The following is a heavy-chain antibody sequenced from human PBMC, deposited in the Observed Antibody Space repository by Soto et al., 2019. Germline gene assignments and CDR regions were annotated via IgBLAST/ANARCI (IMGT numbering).Heavy chain of an antibody. CDR1: GYTFSRYW. J-gene: IGHJ4*02. CDR2: INPDDSET. D-gene: IGHD3-3*01. CDR3: ARRGGDDFWSAYYTDY. V-gene: IGHV5-51*01. Sequence: PGESLKISCQGFGYTFSRYWIAWVRQMPGKGLEWMGIINPDDSETRYSPSFQGQVTISADKSISTAYLEWSSLKASDTAMYCCARRGGDDFWSAYYTDYWGQGTLVTVSS.